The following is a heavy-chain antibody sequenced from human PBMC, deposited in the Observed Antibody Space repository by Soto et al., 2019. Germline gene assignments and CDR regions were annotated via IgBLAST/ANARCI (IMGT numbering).Heavy chain of an antibody. D-gene: IGHD3-3*01. J-gene: IGHJ6*02. CDR2: IIPIFGTA. CDR1: GGTFSSYA. V-gene: IGHV1-69*13. CDR3: AGSYKGRFLEWLLPDYYYYYGMDV. Sequence: SVKVSCKASGGTFSSYAISWVRQAPGQGLEWMGGIIPIFGTANYAQKFQGRVTITADESTSTAYMELSSLRSEDTAVYYCAGSYKGRFLEWLLPDYYYYYGMDVWGQGTTVTVSS.